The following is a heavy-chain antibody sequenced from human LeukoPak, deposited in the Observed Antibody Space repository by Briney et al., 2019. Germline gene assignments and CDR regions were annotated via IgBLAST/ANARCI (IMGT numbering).Heavy chain of an antibody. Sequence: SETLSLTCAGYGGSFSGYYWSWIRQVPGKGLEWLGEINQSGRTNYNPSLKSRVTISVDPSKNQISLNLSFVTATDTAVYYCARGWFGFWHNSYLDDNAFDVWGPGTMVTVSS. J-gene: IGHJ3*01. CDR1: GGSFSGYY. CDR2: INQSGRT. D-gene: IGHD3-10*01. V-gene: IGHV4-34*01. CDR3: ARGWFGFWHNSYLDDNAFDV.